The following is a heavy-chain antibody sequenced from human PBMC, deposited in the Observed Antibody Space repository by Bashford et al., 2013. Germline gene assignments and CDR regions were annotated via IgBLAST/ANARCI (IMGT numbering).Heavy chain of an antibody. V-gene: IGHV4-31*03. Sequence: SSETLSLTCTVSGGSISSGGYYWSWIRQHPGKGLEWIGYIYYSGSTYYNPSLKSRVTISVDTSKNQFSLKLSSVTAADTAVYYCARMAGWNYLDYWGPGEPLVTVSS. CDR3: ARMAGWNYLDY. CDR1: GGSISSGGYY. D-gene: IGHD6-19*01. CDR2: IYYSGST. J-gene: IGHJ4*02.